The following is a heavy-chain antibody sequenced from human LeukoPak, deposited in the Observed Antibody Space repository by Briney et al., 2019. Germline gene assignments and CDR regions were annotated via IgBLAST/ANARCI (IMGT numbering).Heavy chain of an antibody. D-gene: IGHD3-10*01. V-gene: IGHV3-23*01. CDR1: GFTFSSYG. CDR2: ISGSGGST. J-gene: IGHJ3*02. CDR3: AKFGLAGSGRYHDAFDI. Sequence: GGSLRLSCAASGFTFSSYGMTWVRQAPGKGLEWVSAISGSGGSTYYADSVKGRSTISRDNSKNTLYLQMNSLRAEDTAVYYCAKFGLAGSGRYHDAFDIWGQGTMVTVSS.